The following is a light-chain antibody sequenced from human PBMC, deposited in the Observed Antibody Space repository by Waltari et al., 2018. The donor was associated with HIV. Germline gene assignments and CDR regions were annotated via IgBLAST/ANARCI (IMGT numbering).Light chain of an antibody. CDR2: GAS. CDR1: QSVSTN. Sequence: VMTQFPATLSVSPGERATLSCRASQSVSTNLAWYQQKPGQAPRLLIYGASTRATGLPARFSGSGSGTEFILTISSLQSEDFAVYYCQQYNNWPPNTFGQGTKLEIK. J-gene: IGKJ2*01. CDR3: QQYNNWPPNT. V-gene: IGKV3-15*01.